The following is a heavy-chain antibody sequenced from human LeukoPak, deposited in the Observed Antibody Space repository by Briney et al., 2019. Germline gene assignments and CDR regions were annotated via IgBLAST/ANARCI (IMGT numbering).Heavy chain of an antibody. J-gene: IGHJ1*01. CDR1: GYTFTSYG. Sequence: ASVNVSCKASGYTFTSYGISWVRQAPGQGLEWMGWISAYNGNTNYAQKLQGRVTMTTDTSTSTAYMELRSLRSDDTAVYYCARDSSSWYSAEYFQHWGQGTLVTVSS. CDR2: ISAYNGNT. D-gene: IGHD6-13*01. CDR3: ARDSSSWYSAEYFQH. V-gene: IGHV1-18*01.